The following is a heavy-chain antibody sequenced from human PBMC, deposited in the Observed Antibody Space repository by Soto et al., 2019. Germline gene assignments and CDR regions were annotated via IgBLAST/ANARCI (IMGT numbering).Heavy chain of an antibody. D-gene: IGHD6-13*01. V-gene: IGHV1-18*01. CDR1: GYTFTTYG. J-gene: IGHJ4*02. CDR3: ARDFTKSSSWPYYFDY. Sequence: ASVKVSCKASGYTFTTYGISWVRQAPGQRLEWMGWISAYSGSTKFAQKLQGRVTMTTDTSTTTAYMELRSLTSDDTAVYYCARDFTKSSSWPYYFDYWGQGTLVTVSS. CDR2: ISAYSGST.